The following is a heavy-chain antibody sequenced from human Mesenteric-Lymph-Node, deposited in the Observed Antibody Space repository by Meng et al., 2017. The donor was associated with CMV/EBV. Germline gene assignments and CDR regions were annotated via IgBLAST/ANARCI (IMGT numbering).Heavy chain of an antibody. J-gene: IGHJ4*02. CDR2: ISSSGSTI. D-gene: IGHD3-3*01. CDR1: GFTFSSYE. Sequence: GESLKISCAASGFTFSSYEMNWVRQAPGKGLEWVSYISSSGSTIYYADSVKGRFTISRDNAKNSLYLQMNSLRAEDTAVYYCARDGRITIFGVVTYSFDYWGQGTLVTVSS. CDR3: ARDGRITIFGVVTYSFDY. V-gene: IGHV3-48*03.